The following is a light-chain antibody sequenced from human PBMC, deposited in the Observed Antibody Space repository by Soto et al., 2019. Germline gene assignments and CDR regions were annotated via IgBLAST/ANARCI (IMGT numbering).Light chain of an antibody. Sequence: QSALTQPPSASGSLGQSVTVSCTGSSSDVGTYAYVSWYQHRPGTAPKLLIYGVNKRPSGVPDRFSGSKSGSTASLTVSGLQAEDEADYYCSSYMGSTIYFFGSGTKLTVL. J-gene: IGLJ1*01. V-gene: IGLV2-8*01. CDR2: GVN. CDR3: SSYMGSTIYF. CDR1: SSDVGTYAY.